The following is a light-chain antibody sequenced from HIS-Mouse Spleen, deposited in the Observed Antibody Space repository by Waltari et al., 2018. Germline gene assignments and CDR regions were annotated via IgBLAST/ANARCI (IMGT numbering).Light chain of an antibody. Sequence: QSALTQPASVSGSPGQSIIISCTGTSSDVGGYHYVSWYQQHPGKAPKLMIYDVSNRPSGVSNRFSGSKSGNTASLTISGLQAEDEADYYCSSYTSSSTWVFGGGTKLTVL. CDR3: SSYTSSSTWV. J-gene: IGLJ3*02. V-gene: IGLV2-14*03. CDR1: SSDVGGYHY. CDR2: DVS.